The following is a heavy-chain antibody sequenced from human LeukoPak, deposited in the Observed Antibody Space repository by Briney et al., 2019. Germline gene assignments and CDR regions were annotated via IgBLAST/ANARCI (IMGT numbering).Heavy chain of an antibody. CDR3: ARQVGYCSSTSCFNFDY. CDR2: IDPSDSYT. D-gene: IGHD2-2*01. J-gene: IGHJ4*02. V-gene: IGHV5-10-1*01. CDR1: GYSFTSYW. Sequence: PGESLRISCKGSGYSFTSYWISWVRQMPGKGLEWMGRIDPSDSYTNYSPSFQGHVTISADKSISTAYLQWSSLKAPDTAMYYCARQVGYCSSTSCFNFDYWGQGTLVTVSS.